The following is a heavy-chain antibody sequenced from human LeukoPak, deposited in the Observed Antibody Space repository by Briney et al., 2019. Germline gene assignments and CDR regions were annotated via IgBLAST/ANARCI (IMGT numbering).Heavy chain of an antibody. Sequence: VASVKVSCKASGYTFTSYDINWVRQATGQGLEWMGWMNPNSGNTGYAQKFQGRVTMTRNTSISTAYMELSSLRSEDTAVYYCARVGGRYDILTGYYLGYWGQGTLVTVSS. V-gene: IGHV1-8*01. CDR2: MNPNSGNT. CDR1: GYTFTSYD. J-gene: IGHJ4*02. D-gene: IGHD3-9*01. CDR3: ARVGGRYDILTGYYLGY.